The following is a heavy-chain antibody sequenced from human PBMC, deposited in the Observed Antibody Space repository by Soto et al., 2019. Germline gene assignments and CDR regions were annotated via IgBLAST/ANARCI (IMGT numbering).Heavy chain of an antibody. CDR2: ISSSSSTI. CDR1: GFTFSSYS. D-gene: IGHD3-10*01. CDR3: ARDRKGRITMVRGVILNWFDP. Sequence: EVQLVESGGGLVQPGGSLRLSCAASGFTFSSYSMNWVRQAPGKGLEWVSYISSSSSTIYYADSVKGRFTISRDNAKNSQYLQMNSMRAEDTAVYYCARDRKGRITMVRGVILNWFDPWGQGTLVTVSS. J-gene: IGHJ5*02. V-gene: IGHV3-48*01.